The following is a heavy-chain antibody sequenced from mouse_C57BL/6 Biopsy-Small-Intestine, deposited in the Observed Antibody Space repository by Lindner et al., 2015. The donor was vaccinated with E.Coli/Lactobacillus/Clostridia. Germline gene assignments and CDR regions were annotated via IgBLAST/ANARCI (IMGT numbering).Heavy chain of an antibody. V-gene: IGHV1-84*02. Sequence: SVKVSCKASGYTFTSYYLHWVRQAPGQGLEWMGRINPDSGATNHAQKFQGRVTMTRDTSVTTAYMDLSSLRSDDTAVYYCARASDIVNDAFDMWGQGTMVTV. CDR3: ARASDIVNDAFDM. CDR2: INPDSGAT. CDR1: GYTFTSYY. D-gene: IGHD2-3*01. J-gene: IGHJ3*02.